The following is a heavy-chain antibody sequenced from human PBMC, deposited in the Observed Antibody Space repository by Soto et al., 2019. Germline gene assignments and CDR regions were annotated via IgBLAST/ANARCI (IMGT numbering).Heavy chain of an antibody. CDR2: ISYDGSNK. CDR3: ARDGPSYYDYVWGSYRADY. Sequence: ESGGGVVQPGRSLRLSCAASGFTFSSYAMHWVRQAPGKGLEWVAVISYDGSNKYYADSVKGRFTISRDNSKNTLYLQMNSLRAEDTAVYYCARDGPSYYDYVWGSYRADYWGQGTLVTVSS. J-gene: IGHJ4*02. CDR1: GFTFSSYA. D-gene: IGHD3-16*02. V-gene: IGHV3-30-3*01.